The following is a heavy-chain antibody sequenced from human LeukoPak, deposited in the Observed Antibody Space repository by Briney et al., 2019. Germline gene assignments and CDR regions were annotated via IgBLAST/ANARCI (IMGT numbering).Heavy chain of an antibody. V-gene: IGHV3-23*01. J-gene: IGHJ4*02. D-gene: IGHD1-26*01. CDR1: GFTFSSSA. CDR2: ISGSGGST. Sequence: GGSLRLSCAASGFTFSSSAMSWVRQAPGKGLEWVSAISGSGGSTYYADSVKGRFTISRDNSKNTLYLQMNSLRAEDTAVFYCAKDIYSGSYTPFFDYWGQGALVTVSS. CDR3: AKDIYSGSYTPFFDY.